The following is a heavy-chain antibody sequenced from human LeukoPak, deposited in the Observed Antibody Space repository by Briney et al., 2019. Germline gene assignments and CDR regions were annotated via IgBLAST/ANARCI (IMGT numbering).Heavy chain of an antibody. D-gene: IGHD4-17*01. CDR1: SGSFSGYY. J-gene: IGHJ5*02. Sequence: PSETLSLTCAVYSGSFSGYYWSWIRQPPGKGLEWIGEINHSGSTNYNPSLKSRVTISVDTSKNQFSLKLSSVTAADTAVYYCARRVTTRLPFRSWGQGTLVTVSS. CDR2: INHSGST. CDR3: ARRVTTRLPFRS. V-gene: IGHV4-34*01.